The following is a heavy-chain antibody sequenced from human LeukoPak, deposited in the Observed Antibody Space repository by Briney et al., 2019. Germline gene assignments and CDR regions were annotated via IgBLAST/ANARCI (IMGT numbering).Heavy chain of an antibody. Sequence: SETLSLTCTVSGGSISSYYWSWIRQPAGKGLEWIGRIYTSGSTNYNPSLKSRVTMSVDTSKNQFSLKLSSVTAADTAVYYCARDRPQPITIFGVVVRYHMDVWGKGTTVTVSS. CDR1: GGSISSYY. V-gene: IGHV4-4*07. J-gene: IGHJ6*03. D-gene: IGHD3-3*01. CDR2: IYTSGST. CDR3: ARDRPQPITIFGVVVRYHMDV.